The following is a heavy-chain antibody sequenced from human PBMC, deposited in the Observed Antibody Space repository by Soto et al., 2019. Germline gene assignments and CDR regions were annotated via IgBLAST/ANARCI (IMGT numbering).Heavy chain of an antibody. D-gene: IGHD3-16*01. V-gene: IGHV4-38-2*01. Sequence: SETLSLTCAVSGYSISSDYYWGCIRQPPGKGLEWIGSVYDSGNSYYNPSLKSRVTISLDTSKNQFSLKLSSVTAADTAVYFCARSPIRLSYFDYWGQGTLVTVSS. CDR3: ARSPIRLSYFDY. CDR2: VYDSGNS. CDR1: GYSISSDYY. J-gene: IGHJ4*02.